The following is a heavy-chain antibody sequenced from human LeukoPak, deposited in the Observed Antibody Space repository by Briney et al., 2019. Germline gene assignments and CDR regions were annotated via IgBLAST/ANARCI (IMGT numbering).Heavy chain of an antibody. CDR2: IYPGDSDT. Sequence: GESLKISCKGSGYSFTSYWIGWVRQMPGKGLEWMGIIYPGDSDTRYSPSFQGQVSISADKSISTAYLQWSSLKTSDTAMYYCGRMATISQPASNWGQGTLVTVSS. CDR3: GRMATISQPASN. V-gene: IGHV5-51*01. CDR1: GYSFTSYW. J-gene: IGHJ4*02. D-gene: IGHD5-24*01.